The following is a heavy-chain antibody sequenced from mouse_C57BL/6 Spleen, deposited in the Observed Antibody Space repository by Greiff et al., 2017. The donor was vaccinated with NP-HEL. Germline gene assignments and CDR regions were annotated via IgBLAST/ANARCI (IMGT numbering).Heavy chain of an antibody. CDR1: GYTFTDYY. CDR3: ARAGYYEY. CDR2: INPYNGGT. Sequence: VHVKQSGPVLVKPGASVKMSCKASGYTFTDYYMNWVKQSHGKSLEWIGVINPYNGGTSYNQKFKGKATLTVDKSSSTAYMQLSSLTSEDSAVYYCARAGYYEYWGQGTTLTVSS. D-gene: IGHD2-3*01. J-gene: IGHJ2*01. V-gene: IGHV1-19*01.